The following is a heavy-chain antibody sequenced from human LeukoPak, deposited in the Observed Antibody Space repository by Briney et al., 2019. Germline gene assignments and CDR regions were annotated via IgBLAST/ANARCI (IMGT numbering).Heavy chain of an antibody. J-gene: IGHJ6*02. D-gene: IGHD6-13*01. CDR1: GGSISSYY. CDR3: ARAAKLGNDYYYGMDV. Sequence: SETLSLTCTVSGGSISSYYWSWIRQPPGKGLEWIGYIYYSGSTNYNPSLKSRVTISVDTSKNQFSLKLSSVTAADTAVYYCARAAKLGNDYYYGMDVWGQGTTVTVSS. CDR2: IYYSGST. V-gene: IGHV4-59*12.